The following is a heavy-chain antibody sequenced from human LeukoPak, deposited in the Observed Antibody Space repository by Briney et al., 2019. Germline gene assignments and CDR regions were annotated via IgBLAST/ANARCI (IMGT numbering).Heavy chain of an antibody. CDR2: IYYSGST. CDR1: GGSISTYY. Sequence: SETLSLTCTVSGGSISTYYGNWIRQAPGKGLEWIGYIYYSGSTNYNPSLESRVTISVDTSKNQFSLKLSSVTAADTAVYYCARGGAPVIISMPEFDYWGQGTLVTVSS. CDR3: ARGGAPVIISMPEFDY. J-gene: IGHJ4*02. D-gene: IGHD2/OR15-2a*01. V-gene: IGHV4-59*01.